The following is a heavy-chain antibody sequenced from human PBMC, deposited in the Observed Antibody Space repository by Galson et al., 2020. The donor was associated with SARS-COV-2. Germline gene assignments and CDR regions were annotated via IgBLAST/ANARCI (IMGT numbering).Heavy chain of an antibody. CDR1: GFSLTPSAVG. Sequence: SGPTLVNPTQTLTLTCTFSGFSLTPSAVGVGWIRQHPGKALHWLALLYWDDDKRYSPSLKTRLTLTKDTSKNQVVLTMTNMDPVDAATYVCAHVRDASRYRGSDPYGYFELWCPGGLVTGSS. CDR2: LYWDDDK. D-gene: IGHD1-26*01. V-gene: IGHV2-5*02. CDR3: AHVRDASRYRGSDPYGYFEL. J-gene: IGHJ2*01.